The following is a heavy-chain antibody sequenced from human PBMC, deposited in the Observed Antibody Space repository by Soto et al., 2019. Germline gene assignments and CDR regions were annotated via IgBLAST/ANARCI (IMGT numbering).Heavy chain of an antibody. D-gene: IGHD3-16*01. J-gene: IGHJ4*02. CDR3: ARGPRGDNVYY. Sequence: QVQLQESGPGLVEPSQTLSPICTVSGGSIRSADDCWSWIRQSPGKGLVWIGHIYDSGNTYSNPSLKSRVTISVDTSKNQFSPKLSSVTAAGTAVYYCARGPRGDNVYYWGQGTLVTVSS. CDR2: IYDSGNT. CDR1: GGSIRSADDC. V-gene: IGHV4-30-4*01.